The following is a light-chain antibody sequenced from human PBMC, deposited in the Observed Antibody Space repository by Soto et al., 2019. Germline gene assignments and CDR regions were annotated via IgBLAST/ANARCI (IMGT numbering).Light chain of an antibody. CDR1: QSVSSA. CDR2: GAS. V-gene: IGKV3-15*01. J-gene: IGKJ1*01. Sequence: EVVMTRSPATLSVSIGECGTLSYRASQSVSSALAWYHQKPGQAPRLLIYGASTRATGIPARFSGSGSGTDFTLTITSLQSEDFAVYYCQQHSNWPRTFGQGTKVDIK. CDR3: QQHSNWPRT.